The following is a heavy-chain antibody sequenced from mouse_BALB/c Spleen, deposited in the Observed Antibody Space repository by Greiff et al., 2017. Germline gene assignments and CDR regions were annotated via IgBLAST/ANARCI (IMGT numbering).Heavy chain of an antibody. CDR3: ARVGYGS. D-gene: IGHD1-1*01. CDR2: ISDGGSYT. V-gene: IGHV5-4*02. CDR1: GFTFSDYY. Sequence: EVQVVESGGGLVKPGGSLKLSCAASGFTFSDYYMYWVRQTPEKRLEWVATISDGGSYTYYPDSVKGRFTISRDNAKNNLYLQMSSLKSEDTAMYYCARVGYGSWGQGTTLTVSS. J-gene: IGHJ2*01.